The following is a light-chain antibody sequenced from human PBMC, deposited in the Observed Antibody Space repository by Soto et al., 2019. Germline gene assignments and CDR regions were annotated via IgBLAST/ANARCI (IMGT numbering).Light chain of an antibody. CDR2: DAS. CDR1: QSVSSY. Sequence: EIVLTQSPATLSLSPGERATLSCRASQSVSSYLAWYQQKPGQALRLLIYDASNRATGIPARFSGSGSGTDCTLTISSLEPEDFAVYYCQQRSNWPPGSTFGPGTKVDIK. J-gene: IGKJ3*01. CDR3: QQRSNWPPGST. V-gene: IGKV3-11*01.